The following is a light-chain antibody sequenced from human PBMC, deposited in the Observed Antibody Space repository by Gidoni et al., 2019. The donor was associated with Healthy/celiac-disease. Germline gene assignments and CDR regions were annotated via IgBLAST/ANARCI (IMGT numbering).Light chain of an antibody. J-gene: IGKJ3*01. CDR3: QQYNNWPGLFT. Sequence: EIVMTQSPATLSVSPGERATLSCRASQSVSSNLAGYQQKPCQAPRLLIYGASTRATGIPARFSGSGSGKEVTRNISSLQSEDFAVYYCQQYNNWPGLFTFGPGTKVDIK. CDR2: GAS. V-gene: IGKV3-15*01. CDR1: QSVSSN.